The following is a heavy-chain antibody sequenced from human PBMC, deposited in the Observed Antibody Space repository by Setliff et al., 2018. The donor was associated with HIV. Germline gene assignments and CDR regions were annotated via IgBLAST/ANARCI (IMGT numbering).Heavy chain of an antibody. Sequence: SETLSLTCAVYGGSFSGYYWSWIRQPPGKGLAWIGEINHSGSTNYNPSLRSRVTISVDTSKNQFSLKLSSVTAADTAVYYCAKSPVSNYYYYMDVWGKGTTVTVSS. V-gene: IGHV4-34*01. CDR3: AKSPVSNYYYYMDV. J-gene: IGHJ6*03. CDR2: INHSGST. CDR1: GGSFSGYY.